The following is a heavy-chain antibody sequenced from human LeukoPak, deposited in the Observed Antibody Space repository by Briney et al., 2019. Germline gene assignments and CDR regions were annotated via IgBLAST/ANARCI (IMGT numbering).Heavy chain of an antibody. CDR1: GDSDSSNSAA. CDR2: TYYRSKWYN. V-gene: IGHV6-1*01. J-gene: IGHJ6*02. CDR3: VRTLGYGIDV. D-gene: IGHD7-27*01. Sequence: SQTLSLTCGISGDSDSSNSAAWIWIRQSPSRGLEWLARTYYRSKWYNDYAVSVQSRITINSDTSRNQFSLQLNSVTPEDTAVYYCVRTLGYGIDVWGRGTAVTVSS.